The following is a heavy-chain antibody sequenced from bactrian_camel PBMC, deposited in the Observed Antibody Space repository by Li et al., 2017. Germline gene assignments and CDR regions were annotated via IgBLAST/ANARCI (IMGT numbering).Heavy chain of an antibody. D-gene: IGHD3*01. CDR2: IASDGST. Sequence: DVQLVESGGGLVQPGGSLRPSCAASGFTFSNYDMSWVRQSPGKGLEWVSSIASDGSTSYADSVKGRFTVSQDNAKNTLSLQMNSLIPEDTAMYYCAARLGFPLCKLGVGRLYGHNYNYWGQGTQVTVS. J-gene: IGHJ4*01. CDR1: GFTFSNYD. CDR3: AARLGFPLCKLGVGRLYGHNYNY. V-gene: IGHV3S10*01.